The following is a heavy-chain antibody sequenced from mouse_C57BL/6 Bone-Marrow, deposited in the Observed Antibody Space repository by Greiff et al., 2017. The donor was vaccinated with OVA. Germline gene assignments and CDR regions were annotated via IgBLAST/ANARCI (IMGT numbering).Heavy chain of an antibody. CDR3: TRKPFYYDYDEYFDV. V-gene: IGHV1-15*01. Sequence: VQLVESGAELVRPGASVTLSCKASGYTFTDYEMHWVKQTPVHGLEWIGAIDPETGGTAYNQKFKGKAILTADKSSSTAYMELRSLTSEDSAVYYCTRKPFYYDYDEYFDVWGTGTTVTVSS. J-gene: IGHJ1*03. CDR2: IDPETGGT. D-gene: IGHD2-4*01. CDR1: GYTFTDYE.